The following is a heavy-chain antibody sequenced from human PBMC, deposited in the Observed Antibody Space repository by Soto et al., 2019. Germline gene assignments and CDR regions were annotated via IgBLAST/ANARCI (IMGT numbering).Heavy chain of an antibody. Sequence: QLQLQESGPGLVKPSETLSLSCSVSGGSVSGISDYWGWIRQPPGKGLEWLGTIYYSGRTYYNPSLKGWFTISVDTPKTQSPLDLPSGPPANRVFYYGASPPPKGWWGNYFASGGQGPLFTVPS. CDR2: IYYSGRT. J-gene: IGHJ4*02. V-gene: IGHV4-39*01. CDR3: ASPPPKGWWGNYFAS. CDR1: GGSVSGISDY. D-gene: IGHD2-8*02.